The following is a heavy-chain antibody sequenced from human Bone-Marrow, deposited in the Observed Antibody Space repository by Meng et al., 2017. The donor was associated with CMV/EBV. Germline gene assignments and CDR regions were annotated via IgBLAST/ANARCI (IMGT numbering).Heavy chain of an antibody. V-gene: IGHV3-23*03. CDR2: IYSGGSST. CDR3: AKGRFAVVPAAINY. Sequence: GESLKISCAASGFSLNNYAMAWVRQAPGKGLEWVSVIYSGGSSTYYADSVKGRFTISRDNSKNTLYLQMNSLRAEDTAVYYCAKGRFAVVPAAINYWGQGTLVTVSS. D-gene: IGHD2-2*02. J-gene: IGHJ4*02. CDR1: GFSLNNYA.